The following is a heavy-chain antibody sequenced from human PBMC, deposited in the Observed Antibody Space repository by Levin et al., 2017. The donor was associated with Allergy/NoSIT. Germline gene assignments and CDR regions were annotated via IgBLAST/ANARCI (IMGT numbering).Heavy chain of an antibody. CDR3: ARKGCLKQQSCRHFDH. CDR2: ISWNSDFI. Sequence: PGGSLRLSCAASGFTFDDYAMHWVRQAPGKGLEWVSGISWNSDFIVYADSVRGRFTISRDNAKNSLYLQMNSLRAEDTALYYCARKGCLKQQSCRHFDHWGQGTLVTVSS. D-gene: IGHD6-13*01. J-gene: IGHJ4*02. V-gene: IGHV3-9*01. CDR1: GFTFDDYA.